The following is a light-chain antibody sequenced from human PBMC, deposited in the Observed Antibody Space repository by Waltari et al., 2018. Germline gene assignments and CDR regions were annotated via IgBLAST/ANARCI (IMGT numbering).Light chain of an antibody. Sequence: SCRASQSIGRCLAWYQQKPGQAPRLLIYDAFTRASGIAYRFSGSGSGTDFSLTISRLDPEDFAVYYCQMYVRLPATFGQGTKVEIK. CDR3: QMYVRLPAT. V-gene: IGKV3-20*01. J-gene: IGKJ1*01. CDR1: QSIGRC. CDR2: DAF.